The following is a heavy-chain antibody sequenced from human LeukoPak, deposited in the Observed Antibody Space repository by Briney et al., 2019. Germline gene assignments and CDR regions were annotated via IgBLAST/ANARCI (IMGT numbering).Heavy chain of an antibody. J-gene: IGHJ4*02. V-gene: IGHV3-7*01. CDR2: IKGDGSAK. D-gene: IGHD3-22*01. CDR1: GFSFSDSW. Sequence: PGGSLRLACAASGFSFSDSWMTWIRQAPGKGLEWVAFIKGDGSAKKYVDSVKGRFTISRDNAKNSLFLQMNSLRAEDTAVYYCAKGSYYDSSGSFYFDYWGQGTLVTVSS. CDR3: AKGSYYDSSGSFYFDY.